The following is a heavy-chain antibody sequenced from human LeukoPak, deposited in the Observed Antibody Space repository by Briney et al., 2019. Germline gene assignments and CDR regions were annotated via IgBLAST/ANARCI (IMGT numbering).Heavy chain of an antibody. CDR3: ARDQHYYDTNAIDI. CDR2: INSDGSST. V-gene: IGHV3-74*01. D-gene: IGHD3-22*01. CDR1: GFTFSSYW. Sequence: GGSLRLSCAASGFTFSSYWMHWVRQAPGKGLVWVSRINSDGSSTSYADSVKGRFTISRDNAKNTLYLQMNSLRAEDTAAYYCARDQHYYDTNAIDIWGQGTMVTVSS. J-gene: IGHJ3*02.